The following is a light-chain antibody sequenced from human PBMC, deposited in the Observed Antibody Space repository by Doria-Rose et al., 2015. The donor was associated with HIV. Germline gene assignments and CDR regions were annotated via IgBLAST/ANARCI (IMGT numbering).Light chain of an antibody. CDR2: TAS. CDR3: QHYNTYPFT. Sequence: MTQSPSTLSASVGDRVTITCRASRSISSWLAWYQQKPGKAPKVLIYTASSLESGVPSRFSGSGSGTEFTLTISSLQPDDFATYYCQHYNTYPFTFGQGTKVEIK. V-gene: IGKV1-5*03. J-gene: IGKJ2*01. CDR1: RSISSW.